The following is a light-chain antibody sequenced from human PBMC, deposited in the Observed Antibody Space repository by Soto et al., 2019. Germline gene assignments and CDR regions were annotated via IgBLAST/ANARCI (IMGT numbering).Light chain of an antibody. CDR1: SSDIGSHNL. Sequence: QAVVTQPASVSGSPGQSITISCTGISSDIGSHNLVSWYQQHPGKAPKLMIHEGSKRPSGVSNRFSASKSGNTASLTISGLQAEDEADYYCCSYAGTTSYVFGTGTKLTVL. V-gene: IGLV2-23*01. CDR3: CSYAGTTSYV. CDR2: EGS. J-gene: IGLJ1*01.